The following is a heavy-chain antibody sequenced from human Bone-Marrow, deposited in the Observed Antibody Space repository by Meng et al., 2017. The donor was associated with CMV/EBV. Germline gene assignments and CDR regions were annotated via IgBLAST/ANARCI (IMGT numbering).Heavy chain of an antibody. CDR1: GFDSNDYW. D-gene: IGHD3/OR15-3a*01. V-gene: IGHV3-7*01. Sequence: ETLSLTCVASGFDSNDYWMTWVRQAPGKGLEWVATINQDVSERLYVDSVKGRFTISRDNAKNSLYLQMDSLRVEDTAVYYCATHDFWTGYYYYYDLDVWGQGTTVTVSS. CDR2: INQDVSER. J-gene: IGHJ6*02. CDR3: ATHDFWTGYYYYYDLDV.